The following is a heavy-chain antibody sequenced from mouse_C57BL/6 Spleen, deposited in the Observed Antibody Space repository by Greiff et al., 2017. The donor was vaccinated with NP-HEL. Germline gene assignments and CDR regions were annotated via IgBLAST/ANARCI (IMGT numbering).Heavy chain of an antibody. CDR2: IYPGDGDT. Sequence: VQLQQSGPELVKPGASVKISCKASGYAFSSSWMNWVKQRPGKGLEWIGRIYPGDGDTNYHGKFKGKATLTADKSSSTAYMQLSSLTSEDSAVYFCARERVYYGNYVPFDYWGQGTTLTVSS. CDR3: ARERVYYGNYVPFDY. J-gene: IGHJ2*01. V-gene: IGHV1-82*01. CDR1: GYAFSSSW. D-gene: IGHD2-1*01.